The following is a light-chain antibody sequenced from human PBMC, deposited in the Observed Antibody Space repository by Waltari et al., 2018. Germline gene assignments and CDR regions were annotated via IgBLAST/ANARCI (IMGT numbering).Light chain of an antibody. J-gene: IGKJ1*01. CDR3: QHYVSLPAT. CDR2: NVF. Sequence: IVLTQSPGPLSMSPGAGVTLSCRASQSLNRALAWYQQKPGQAPRHLIYNVFNRATDSPYRFSGSGSGTEFSLTISRLEPEDFAVYYCQHYVSLPATFGQGTRVEIK. CDR1: QSLNRA. V-gene: IGKV3-20*01.